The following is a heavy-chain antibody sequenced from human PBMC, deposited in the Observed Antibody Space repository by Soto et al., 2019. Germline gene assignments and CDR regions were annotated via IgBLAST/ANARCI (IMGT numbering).Heavy chain of an antibody. Sequence: GGSLRLSCAASGFTFSSYASTWVRQAPGKGLVGVSAITCRGYSTYYADSVKGRFTISIDNSKNTVYLQMNSLRAEDTAVYYCEKDYYYDSRGYYEPGDAFDIWGQGTMVTVSS. CDR2: ITCRGYST. CDR1: GFTFSSYA. CDR3: EKDYYYDSRGYYEPGDAFDI. V-gene: IGHV3-23*01. J-gene: IGHJ3*02. D-gene: IGHD3-22*01.